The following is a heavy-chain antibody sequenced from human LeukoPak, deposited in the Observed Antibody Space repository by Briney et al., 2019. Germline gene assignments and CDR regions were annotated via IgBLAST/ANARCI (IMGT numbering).Heavy chain of an antibody. D-gene: IGHD4-17*01. Sequence: PGGSLRLSCAASGFTFSTYAMSWVRQAPGKGLEWVSAISAGGGRTYYADSVKGRFTISRDNSKNTLHLQMNSLRAEDTAVYFCAKTGPVNTWGAFDYWSQGTLVTVSS. V-gene: IGHV3-23*01. CDR1: GFTFSTYA. J-gene: IGHJ4*02. CDR2: ISAGGGRT. CDR3: AKTGPVNTWGAFDY.